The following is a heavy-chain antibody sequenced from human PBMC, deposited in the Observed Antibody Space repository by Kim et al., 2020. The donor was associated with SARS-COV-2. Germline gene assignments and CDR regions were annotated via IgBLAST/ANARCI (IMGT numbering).Heavy chain of an antibody. J-gene: IGHJ6*02. CDR3: ARNNAMDV. V-gene: IGHV3-7*03. CDR2: IKQHGSEK. Sequence: LSLTCAASGFSFSNHWMTWVRQAPGRGPEWVANIKQHGSEKYYVGSVRGRFTISRDDAKNSLYLQMNSLRAEDTAIYYCARNNAMDVWGQGTTVTVSS. CDR1: GFSFSNHW.